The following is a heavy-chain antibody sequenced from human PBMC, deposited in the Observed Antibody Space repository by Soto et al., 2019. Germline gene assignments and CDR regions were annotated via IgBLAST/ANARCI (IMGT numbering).Heavy chain of an antibody. D-gene: IGHD6-13*01. CDR2: IIPILGIA. Sequence: QVQLVQSGAEVKKPGSSVKVSCKASGGTFSSYTISWLRQAPGQGHEWMGRIIPILGIANYAQKFQGRVTITSDKSTSTAYMDLISLRSEDTALYYCSRGAGSNYVGYWGQGALVTVSS. V-gene: IGHV1-69*02. J-gene: IGHJ4*02. CDR1: GGTFSSYT. CDR3: SRGAGSNYVGY.